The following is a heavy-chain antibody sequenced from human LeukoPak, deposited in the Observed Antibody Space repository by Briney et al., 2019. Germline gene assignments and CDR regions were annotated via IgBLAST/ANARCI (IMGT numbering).Heavy chain of an antibody. CDR3: AILGSSGWYYYGMDV. CDR1: GYTFTSYD. V-gene: IGHV1-8*01. CDR2: MNPNSGNT. Sequence: GASVKVSCKASGYTFTSYDINWVRQATGQGLEWIGWMNPNSGNTGYAQKFQGRVTMTRNTSISTAYMELSSLRSEDTAVYYCAILGSSGWYYYGMDVWGQGTTVTVSS. J-gene: IGHJ6*02. D-gene: IGHD6-19*01.